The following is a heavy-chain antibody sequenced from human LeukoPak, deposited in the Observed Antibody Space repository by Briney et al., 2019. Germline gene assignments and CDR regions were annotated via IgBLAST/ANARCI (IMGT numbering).Heavy chain of an antibody. CDR3: APTTAWDLYYFDY. V-gene: IGHV3-66*01. D-gene: IGHD1-14*01. Sequence: GGSLRLSCAASGFTVSSNYMSWVRQAPGKGLEWVSVIYSGGSTYYADSVKGRFTISRDNSKNTLYLQMNSLRADDTAVYYCAPTTAWDLYYFDYWGQGTLVTVSS. J-gene: IGHJ4*02. CDR2: IYSGGST. CDR1: GFTVSSNY.